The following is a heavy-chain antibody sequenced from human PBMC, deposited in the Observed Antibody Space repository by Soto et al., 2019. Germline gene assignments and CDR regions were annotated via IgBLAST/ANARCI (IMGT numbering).Heavy chain of an antibody. CDR3: ESHAITGSYYDAFDI. CDR1: GGSISSSRCH. D-gene: IGHD1-26*01. J-gene: IGHJ3*02. V-gene: IGHV4-39*01. CDR2: IKYSGTT. Sequence: SETLSLTCTVSGGSISSSRCHWGWIRQPPGKGLEWIASIKYSGTTFYNPSLKSRVTLSVDTSKNQFALTLSSVTAAETAVYYCESHAITGSYYDAFDIWGKGTMVTVSS.